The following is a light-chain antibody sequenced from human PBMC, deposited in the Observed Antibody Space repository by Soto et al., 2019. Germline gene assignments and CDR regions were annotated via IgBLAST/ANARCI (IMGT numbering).Light chain of an antibody. CDR1: SSDVGGYNY. V-gene: IGLV2-14*03. J-gene: IGLJ1*01. CDR2: XXX. Sequence: QCVLTQPASVSGSPGQSITISCTGTSSDVGGYNYVSWYQQHPGKAPKLLXXXXXXXPSGVSHRFSGSKSGNTASLTISGLQAEDEADYYCSSYTITNILSYVFGTGTKVTVL. CDR3: SSYTITNILSYV.